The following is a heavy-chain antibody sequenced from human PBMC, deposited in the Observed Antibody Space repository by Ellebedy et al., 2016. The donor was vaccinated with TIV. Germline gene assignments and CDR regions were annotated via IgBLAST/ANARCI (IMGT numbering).Heavy chain of an antibody. D-gene: IGHD3-16*01. V-gene: IGHV1-18*04. Sequence: ASVKVSCXASGYTFTSYGISWVRQAPGQGLEWMGWNSAYNGNTNYAQKLQGRVTMTTDTSTSTAYMELRSLRSDDTAVYYCARDRLAGRRDGFDYWGQGTLVTVSS. CDR1: GYTFTSYG. J-gene: IGHJ4*02. CDR2: NSAYNGNT. CDR3: ARDRLAGRRDGFDY.